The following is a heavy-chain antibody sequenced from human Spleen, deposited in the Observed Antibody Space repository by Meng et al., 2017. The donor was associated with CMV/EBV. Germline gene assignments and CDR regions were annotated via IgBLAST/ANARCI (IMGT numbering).Heavy chain of an antibody. V-gene: IGHV3-23*01. Sequence: GESLKISCAASGFTFTSYAMNWVRQAPGKGLEWVSAISGSGGSTYYADSVKGRFTISRDNSKNTLYLQMNSLRAKDTAVYYCAKHQDYWGQGTLVTVSS. J-gene: IGHJ4*02. D-gene: IGHD2-2*01. CDR2: ISGSGGST. CDR1: GFTFTSYA. CDR3: AKHQDY.